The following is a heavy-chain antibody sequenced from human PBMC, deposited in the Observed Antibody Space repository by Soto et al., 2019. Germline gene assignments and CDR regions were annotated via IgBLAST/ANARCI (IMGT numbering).Heavy chain of an antibody. CDR1: GYTFTDSY. CDR2: INPDTGGT. V-gene: IGHV1-2*02. D-gene: IGHD2-21*02. CDR3: ARVGARGHIVVVTAPSTSYYYGMDV. Sequence: ASVKVSCKASGYTFTDSYIHWVRQAPGQGLEWMGWINPDTGGTDFAQRFQGRVTMTRDTSIRVAYMELSSLRSEDTAVYYCARVGARGHIVVVTAPSTSYYYGMDVWGQGTTVTVSS. J-gene: IGHJ6*02.